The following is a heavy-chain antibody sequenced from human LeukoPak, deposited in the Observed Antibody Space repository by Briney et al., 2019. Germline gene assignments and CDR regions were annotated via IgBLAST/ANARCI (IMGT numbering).Heavy chain of an antibody. D-gene: IGHD2-2*02. V-gene: IGHV1-18*01. CDR2: ISAYNGNT. J-gene: IGHJ1*01. Sequence: VASVKVSCKASGYAFTSYGISWVRQAPGQGLEWMGWISAYNGNTNYAQKLQGRVTMTTDTSTSTAYMELRSLRSEDTAVYYCARSGYCSSTSCYTGEYFQHWGRGTLVTVSS. CDR1: GYAFTSYG. CDR3: ARSGYCSSTSCYTGEYFQH.